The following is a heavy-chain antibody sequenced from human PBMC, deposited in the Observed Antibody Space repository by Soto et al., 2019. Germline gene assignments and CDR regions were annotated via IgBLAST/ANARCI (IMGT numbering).Heavy chain of an antibody. V-gene: IGHV2-5*01. CDR3: AHRPPKNSTAWLALDF. CDR1: GFSLTTHEVG. J-gene: IGHJ3*01. Sequence: QITLKESGPTLVKPTQTLTLTCTVSGFSLTTHEVGVGWIRQPPGKALEWLAFISWNDARRYSPSLKRRLTITKDTGKNEVVLTLANVDPADTGTYLCAHRPPKNSTAWLALDFWGQGTTVAVS. D-gene: IGHD5-12*01. CDR2: ISWNDAR.